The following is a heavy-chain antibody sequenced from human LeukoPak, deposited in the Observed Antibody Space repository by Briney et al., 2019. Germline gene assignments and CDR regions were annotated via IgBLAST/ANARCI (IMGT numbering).Heavy chain of an antibody. CDR1: GGSFSGYY. Sequence: SETLSLTCAVYGGSFSGYYWSWIRQPPGKGLEWIGEINHSGSTNYNPSLKSRVTISVDTSKNQFSLKLSSVTAADTAVYYCARYGDFVEGFDYWGQGTLVTVSS. CDR3: ARYGDFVEGFDY. CDR2: INHSGST. J-gene: IGHJ4*02. V-gene: IGHV4-34*01. D-gene: IGHD4-17*01.